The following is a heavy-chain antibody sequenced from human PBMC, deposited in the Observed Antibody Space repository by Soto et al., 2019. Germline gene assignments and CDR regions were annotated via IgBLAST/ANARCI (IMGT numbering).Heavy chain of an antibody. CDR2: INHSGST. J-gene: IGHJ4*02. V-gene: IGHV4-34*01. Sequence: SDTLSLTCAVYGGSFSGYYWSWIRQPPGKGLEWIGEINHSGSTNYNPSLKSRVTISVDTSRNQFSLKLSSVTAADTAVYYCGRGRRTAVTIDYWGQGTLVTVSS. D-gene: IGHD4-17*01. CDR1: GGSFSGYY. CDR3: GRGRRTAVTIDY.